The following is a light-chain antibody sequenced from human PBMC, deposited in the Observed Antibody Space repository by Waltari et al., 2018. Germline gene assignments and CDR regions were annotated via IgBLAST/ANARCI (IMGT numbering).Light chain of an antibody. V-gene: IGKV3-11*01. J-gene: IGKJ4*01. Sequence: EIVLTQSPATLSLSPGERATLSCRASQSVSTFLAWYQQKPGQAPRLLISHASNRATGIPARFSGRGSGTNFTLTISSLEPEDFAVYYCQQRANWPPLSFGGGTRVEIK. CDR3: QQRANWPPLS. CDR1: QSVSTF. CDR2: HAS.